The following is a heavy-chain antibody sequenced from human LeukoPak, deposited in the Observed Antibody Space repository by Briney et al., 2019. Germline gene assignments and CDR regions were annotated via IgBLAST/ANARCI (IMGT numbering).Heavy chain of an antibody. Sequence: TGGSLRLSCAASGFTFSSYAMSWVRQAPGKGLEWVSAISGSGGSTYYADSVKGRFTISRDNSKNTLYLQMNSLRAEDTAVYYCANEIRAPYYYMDVWGKGTTVTVSS. D-gene: IGHD4-17*01. CDR1: GFTFSSYA. J-gene: IGHJ6*03. CDR2: ISGSGGST. V-gene: IGHV3-23*01. CDR3: ANEIRAPYYYMDV.